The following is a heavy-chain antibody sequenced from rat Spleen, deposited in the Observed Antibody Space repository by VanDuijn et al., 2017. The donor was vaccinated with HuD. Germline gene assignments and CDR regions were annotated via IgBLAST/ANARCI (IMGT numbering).Heavy chain of an antibody. CDR1: GFTFSDYY. CDR2: INYDGSST. Sequence: EVQLVESDGGLVQPGRSLKLSCAASGFTFSDYYMAWVRQAPTKGLEWVATINYDGSSTFYRDSVRGRFTISRDNAKSTLYLQMDSLRSEDTATYYCATAGARVSRFAYWGQGTLVTVSS. V-gene: IGHV5-29*01. CDR3: ATAGARVSRFAY. J-gene: IGHJ3*01. D-gene: IGHD1-4*01.